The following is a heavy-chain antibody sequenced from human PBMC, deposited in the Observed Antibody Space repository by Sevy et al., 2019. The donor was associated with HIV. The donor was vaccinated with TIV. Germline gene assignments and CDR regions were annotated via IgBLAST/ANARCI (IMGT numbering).Heavy chain of an antibody. Sequence: GGSLRLSCAASGFTFSSYSMNWVRQAPGKGLEWVSYISSSSSTIYYADSVKGRFTISRDNAKNSLYLQMNSLRDEVTAVYYCARSHCSSTSCYAYYYYGMDVWGQGTTVTVSS. D-gene: IGHD2-2*01. CDR2: ISSSSSTI. V-gene: IGHV3-48*02. J-gene: IGHJ6*02. CDR1: GFTFSSYS. CDR3: ARSHCSSTSCYAYYYYGMDV.